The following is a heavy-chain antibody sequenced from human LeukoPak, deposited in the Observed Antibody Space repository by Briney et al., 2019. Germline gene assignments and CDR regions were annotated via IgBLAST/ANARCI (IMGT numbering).Heavy chain of an antibody. Sequence: ASVKVSCKASGYTFTSYGISWVRRAPGQGLEWMGWISAYNGNTNYAQKLQGRVTMTTDTSTSTAYMELRSLRSDDTAVYYCARLSGWYPKVEFYYFDYWGQGTLVTVSS. D-gene: IGHD6-19*01. CDR1: GYTFTSYG. J-gene: IGHJ4*02. V-gene: IGHV1-18*01. CDR2: ISAYNGNT. CDR3: ARLSGWYPKVEFYYFDY.